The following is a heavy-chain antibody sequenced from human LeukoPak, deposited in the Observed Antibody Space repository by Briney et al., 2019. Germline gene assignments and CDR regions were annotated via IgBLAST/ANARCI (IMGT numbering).Heavy chain of an antibody. CDR3: AGGGRGYCTSSTCYFDS. Sequence: SQTLSLTCAISGDSVSSNSAAWTWIRQSPSRGLEWLGRTYYRSKWFNDYAVSVRGRITINPDTSKNQFSLQLNSVTPEDTAIYYCAGGGRGYCTSSTCYFDSWGQGALVTVSS. J-gene: IGHJ4*02. V-gene: IGHV6-1*01. CDR2: TYYRSKWFN. D-gene: IGHD2-2*01. CDR1: GDSVSSNSAA.